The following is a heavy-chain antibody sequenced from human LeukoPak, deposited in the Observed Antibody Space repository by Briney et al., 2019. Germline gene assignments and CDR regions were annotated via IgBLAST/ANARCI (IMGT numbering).Heavy chain of an antibody. CDR2: IYTCRTT. CDR1: GGAISSGGYY. V-gene: IGHV4-61*02. D-gene: IGHD6-13*01. J-gene: IGHJ6*03. Sequence: SKTLSFTCTVPGGAISSGGYYWSWIWQPAGKCLEWISPIYTCRTTNYNPSLTSRVTISVDTTKNQFSLKLSSVTAADTAVYYCARVCSIAAGGWAPYYYYMDVWGKGATVTVSS. CDR3: ARVCSIAAGGWAPYYYYMDV.